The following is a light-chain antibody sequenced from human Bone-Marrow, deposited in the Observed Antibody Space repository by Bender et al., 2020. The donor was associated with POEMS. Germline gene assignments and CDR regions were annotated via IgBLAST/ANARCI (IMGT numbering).Light chain of an antibody. J-gene: IGLJ2*01. CDR2: DVS. Sequence: QSALTQPASVSGSPGQSITISCTGIRSDIGSRDYVSWYQQLPDTAPKLILYDVSNRPSGVSDRFSGSKSGTTASLTISGLQAEDEADYYCCSYAGISTNVIFGGGTQLTVL. CDR3: CSYAGISTNVI. CDR1: RSDIGSRDY. V-gene: IGLV2-14*03.